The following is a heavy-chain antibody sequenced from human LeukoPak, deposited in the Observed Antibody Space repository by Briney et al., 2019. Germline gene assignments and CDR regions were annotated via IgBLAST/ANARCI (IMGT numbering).Heavy chain of an antibody. V-gene: IGHV4-39*01. D-gene: IGHD3-22*01. CDR2: IYYSGTT. Sequence: SETLSLTCTVSGGSLSSSSYYWGWIRQPPGKGLEWIASIYYSGTTYYNPSLKSRVSISADTSKNQFSLKLSSVTATDTAVYYCTSRGWIVGLVDYWGQGTLVTVSS. CDR1: GGSLSSSSYY. J-gene: IGHJ4*02. CDR3: TSRGWIVGLVDY.